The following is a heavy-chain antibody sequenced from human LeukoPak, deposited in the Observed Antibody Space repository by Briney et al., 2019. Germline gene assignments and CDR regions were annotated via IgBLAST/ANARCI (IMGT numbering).Heavy chain of an antibody. D-gene: IGHD6-13*01. CDR3: ARTAVAGTGGYMDV. J-gene: IGHJ6*03. Sequence: ASVKVSCKASGGTFSSYAISWVRQAPGQGLEWMGGIIPIFGTANYAQKFQGRVTITADESTSTAYMELSSLRSEDTAVYYCARTAVAGTGGYMDVWGKGTTVTVSS. V-gene: IGHV1-69*13. CDR1: GGTFSSYA. CDR2: IIPIFGTA.